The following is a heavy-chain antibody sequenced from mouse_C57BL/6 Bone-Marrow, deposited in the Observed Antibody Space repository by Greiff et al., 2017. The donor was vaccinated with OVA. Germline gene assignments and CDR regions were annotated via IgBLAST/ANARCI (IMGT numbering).Heavy chain of an antibody. J-gene: IGHJ3*01. V-gene: IGHV1-52*01. D-gene: IGHD1-1*01. Sequence: PIQGLEWIGNIDPSDSETHYNQKFKDKATLTVDKSSSTAYMQLSSLTSEDSAVYYGARGSYYGSSYGFAYWGQGTLVTVSA. CDR3: ARGSYYGSSYGFAY. CDR2: IDPSDSET.